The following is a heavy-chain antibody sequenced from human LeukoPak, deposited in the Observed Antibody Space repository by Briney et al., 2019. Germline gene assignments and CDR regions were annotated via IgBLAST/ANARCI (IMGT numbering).Heavy chain of an antibody. J-gene: IGHJ4*02. CDR3: ASRTDYYDGSGYFPDY. D-gene: IGHD3-22*01. CDR2: INPHNGGT. CDR1: GYTFTDYY. V-gene: IGHV1-2*02. Sequence: ASVKVSCKASGYTFTDYYMHWVRQAPGQGLVWMGWINPHNGGTNYAQKFQGRVTMTRDTSISTAYLYLSSLKSDDTAVYYCASRTDYYDGSGYFPDYWGQGTLVTVSS.